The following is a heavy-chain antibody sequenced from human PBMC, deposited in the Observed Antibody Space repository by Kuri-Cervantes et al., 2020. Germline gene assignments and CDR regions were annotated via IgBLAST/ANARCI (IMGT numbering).Heavy chain of an antibody. D-gene: IGHD3-22*01. V-gene: IGHV4-31*03. CDR3: ASQSSGSLSYFDY. Sequence: SETLSLTCTVSSGSISSGGYYWSWIRQHPGKGLEWIGYIYYSGSTYYNPSLKSRVTISVDTSKNQFSLKLSSVTAADTAVYYCASQSSGSLSYFDYWGQGTLVTVSS. CDR2: IYYSGST. CDR1: SGSISSGGYY. J-gene: IGHJ4*02.